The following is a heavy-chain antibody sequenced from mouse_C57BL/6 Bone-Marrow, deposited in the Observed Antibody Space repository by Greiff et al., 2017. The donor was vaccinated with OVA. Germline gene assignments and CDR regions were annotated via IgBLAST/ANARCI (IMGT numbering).Heavy chain of an antibody. J-gene: IGHJ2*01. CDR1: GFTFSDYG. Sequence: VKLMESGGGLVKPGGSLKLSCAASGFTFSDYGMHWVRQAPEKGLEWVAYISSGSSTIYYADTVKGRFTISRDNAKNTLFLQMTSLRSEDTAMYYCARDFLYYFDYWGQGTTLTVSS. CDR2: ISSGSSTI. V-gene: IGHV5-17*01. CDR3: ARDFLYYFDY.